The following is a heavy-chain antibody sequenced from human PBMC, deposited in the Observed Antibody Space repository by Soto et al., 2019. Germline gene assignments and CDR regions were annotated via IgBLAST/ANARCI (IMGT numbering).Heavy chain of an antibody. Sequence: QVQLVESGGGVVQPGRSLRLSCAASGFTFSSYAMHWVRQAPGKGLEWVAVISYDGSNKYYADSVKGRFTISRDNSKNTLYLQMNSLRAEDTAVYYWASVGMYYYDSSGYYDYWGQGTLVTVSS. CDR3: ASVGMYYYDSSGYYDY. J-gene: IGHJ4*02. V-gene: IGHV3-30-3*01. D-gene: IGHD3-22*01. CDR1: GFTFSSYA. CDR2: ISYDGSNK.